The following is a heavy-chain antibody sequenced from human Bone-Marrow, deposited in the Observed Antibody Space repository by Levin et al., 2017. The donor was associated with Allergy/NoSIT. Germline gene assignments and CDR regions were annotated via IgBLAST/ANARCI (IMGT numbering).Heavy chain of an antibody. CDR1: GGVFTSYV. J-gene: IGHJ5*02. V-gene: IGHV1-69*13. CDR3: ARDRGTSVTIGGFDP. CDR2: ISLVFGTI. Sequence: GASVKVSCKASGGVFTSYVFTWVRQAPGQGLEWMGDISLVFGTINYAQKFQGRVTITADESSSTVYLELSGLKFQDTAVYYCARDRGTSVTIGGFDPWGQGTQVTVSS. D-gene: IGHD4-17*01.